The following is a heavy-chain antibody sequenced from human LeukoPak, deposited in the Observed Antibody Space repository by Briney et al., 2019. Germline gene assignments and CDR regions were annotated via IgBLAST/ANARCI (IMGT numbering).Heavy chain of an antibody. D-gene: IGHD3-22*01. V-gene: IGHV4-38-2*02. Sequence: SETLSLTCTVSGYSISSGYYWGWIRQPPGKGLEWIGSIYHSGSTYYNPSLKSRVTISVDTSKNQFSLKLSSVTAADTAVYYCARRPKIDYYDSSGPLDYWGQGTLVTVSS. CDR3: ARRPKIDYYDSSGPLDY. CDR1: GYSISSGYY. J-gene: IGHJ4*02. CDR2: IYHSGST.